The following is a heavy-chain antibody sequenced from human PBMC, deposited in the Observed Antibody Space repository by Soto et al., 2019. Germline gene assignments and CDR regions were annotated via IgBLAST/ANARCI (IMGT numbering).Heavy chain of an antibody. CDR2: IIPIIGTT. CDR1: GGTFSSYA. D-gene: IGHD3-22*01. V-gene: IGHV1-69*01. CDR3: AREGVDSSGYYNWFVP. Sequence: QVQLVQSGAEVKKLGSSVKVPCKASGGTFSSYAISWVRQAPGQGLEWMGGIIPIIGTTNYAQKFQGRVTITADDSTSTADMELSSLRCEDMAVYYCAREGVDSSGYYNWFVPWGPGTLVTVSA. J-gene: IGHJ5*02.